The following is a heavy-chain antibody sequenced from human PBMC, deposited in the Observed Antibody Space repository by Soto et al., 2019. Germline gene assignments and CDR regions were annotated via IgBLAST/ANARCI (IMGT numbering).Heavy chain of an antibody. CDR2: IYYSGST. J-gene: IGHJ6*01. CDR1: GGSISSGDYY. CDR3: ASSGDYFFYCSGYPPDYLSYCGRRSSDLGSAGM. D-gene: IGHD2-15*01. V-gene: IGHV4-31*03. Sequence: SETLSLTCTVSGGSISSGDYYWSWIRQQPGKGLEWIGYIYYSGSTYYNPSLKSRVTISVDTSKNQFSLKLSSVTAADTAVYYCASSGDYFFYCSGYPPDYLSYCGRRSSDLGSAGM.